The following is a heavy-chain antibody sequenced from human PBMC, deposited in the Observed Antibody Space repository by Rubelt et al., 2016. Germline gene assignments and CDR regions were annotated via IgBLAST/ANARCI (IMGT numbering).Heavy chain of an antibody. V-gene: IGHV1-3*01. CDR2: IDGGNGNI. Sequence: QDQLVQSGAEVRQPGASVKVSCKASGYTFTSYEIHWVRQAPGQRLEWMGWIDGGNGNIQYSQKFQGRVTITRDTSASTAYMELSSLRSEDTAVYYCAKGYFDYWGQGTLVTVSS. CDR3: AKGYFDY. CDR1: GYTFTSYE. J-gene: IGHJ4*02.